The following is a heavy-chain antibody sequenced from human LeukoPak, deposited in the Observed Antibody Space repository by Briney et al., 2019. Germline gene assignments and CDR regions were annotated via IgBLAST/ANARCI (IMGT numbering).Heavy chain of an antibody. Sequence: GESLKISCKGFGYSFTSYWIGWVRQMPGKGLEWMGIIYPGGSDARYSPSFQGRVTMSVDKSISTAYLQWSSLKASDTAMYYCARHIRDFWSGYQTDYYYYYMDVWGKGTTVTVSS. D-gene: IGHD3-3*01. CDR2: IYPGGSDA. J-gene: IGHJ6*03. CDR3: ARHIRDFWSGYQTDYYYYYMDV. CDR1: GYSFTSYW. V-gene: IGHV5-51*01.